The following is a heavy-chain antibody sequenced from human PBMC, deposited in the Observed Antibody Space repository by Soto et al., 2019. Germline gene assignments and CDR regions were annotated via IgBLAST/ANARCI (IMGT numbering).Heavy chain of an antibody. D-gene: IGHD1-20*01. Sequence: AETLSLTCTVSGGSIRVQSYYGTGIRQTPGKGLEWVGSSYYRGTSYFNPALKGRVTISVDTSTNQFSLRLTSVTAADPAVYYCTRRYNWNHYYFDPWGQGTMVTVSS. V-gene: IGHV4-39*01. CDR2: SYYRGTS. CDR1: GGSIRVQSYY. J-gene: IGHJ5*02. CDR3: TRRYNWNHYYFDP.